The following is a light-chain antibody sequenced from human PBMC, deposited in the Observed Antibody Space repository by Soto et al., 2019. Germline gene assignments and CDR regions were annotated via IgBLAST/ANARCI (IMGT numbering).Light chain of an antibody. Sequence: IVMTQSPATLSVSPGERVTLSCRASQGIGITLAWYQQKPGQTPRLLIYGASTRATGIPARFSGSGSGTEFTPTINSLQSEYSAVYYCQRYTDWPLTFGGGTKVEIK. CDR3: QRYTDWPLT. J-gene: IGKJ4*01. V-gene: IGKV3-15*01. CDR2: GAS. CDR1: QGIGIT.